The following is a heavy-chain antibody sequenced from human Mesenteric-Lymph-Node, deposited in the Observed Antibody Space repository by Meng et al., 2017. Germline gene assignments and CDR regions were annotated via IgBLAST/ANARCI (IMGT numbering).Heavy chain of an antibody. J-gene: IGHJ4*02. D-gene: IGHD6-6*01. Sequence: GGSLRLSCAASGFTFSSYWMHWVRQAPGKGLVWVSRINSDGSSTSYADSVKGRFTISRDNAKNTLYLQMNSLRAEDTAVYYCASTYSSSRPNFDYWGQGTLVTVSS. CDR1: GFTFSSYW. CDR3: ASTYSSSRPNFDY. CDR2: INSDGSST. V-gene: IGHV3-74*01.